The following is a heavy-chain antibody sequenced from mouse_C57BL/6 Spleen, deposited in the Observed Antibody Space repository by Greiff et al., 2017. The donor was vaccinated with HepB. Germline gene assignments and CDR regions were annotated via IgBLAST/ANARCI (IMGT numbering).Heavy chain of an antibody. D-gene: IGHD1-1*01. Sequence: EVQLQQSGPELVKPGASVKISCKASGYTFTDYYMNWVKQSHGKSLEWIGDINPNNGGTSYNQKFKGKATLTVDKSSSTAYMELRSLTSEDSAVYYCAATTVVATGYFDVWGTGTTVTVSS. CDR1: GYTFTDYY. CDR2: INPNNGGT. V-gene: IGHV1-26*01. CDR3: AATTVVATGYFDV. J-gene: IGHJ1*03.